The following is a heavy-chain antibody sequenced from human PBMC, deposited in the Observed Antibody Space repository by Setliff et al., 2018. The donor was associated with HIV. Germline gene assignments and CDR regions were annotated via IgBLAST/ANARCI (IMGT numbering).Heavy chain of an antibody. CDR1: GFTFSTYW. CDR2: INQDGREK. Sequence: GGSLRLSCAASGFTFSTYWMSWVRQAPGKGLEWVANINQDGREKYYVDSVKGRFTISRDNAKDLLYLQMNSLRGEDTAVYYCAGSRGYFVKADWGQGTLVTV. CDR3: AGSRGYFVKAD. J-gene: IGHJ4*02. D-gene: IGHD3-22*01. V-gene: IGHV3-7*01.